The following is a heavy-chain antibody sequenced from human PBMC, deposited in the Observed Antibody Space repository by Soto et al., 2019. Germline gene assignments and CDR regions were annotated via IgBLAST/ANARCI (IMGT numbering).Heavy chain of an antibody. CDR2: ISYDGSNK. Sequence: GGSLRLSCAASGFTFSSYGMHWVRQAPGKGLEWVAVISYDGSNKYYADSVKGRFTISRDNSKNTLYLQMNGLRAEDTAVYYCAKDHYWGQGTLVTVSS. CDR1: GFTFSSYG. V-gene: IGHV3-30*18. J-gene: IGHJ4*02. CDR3: AKDHY.